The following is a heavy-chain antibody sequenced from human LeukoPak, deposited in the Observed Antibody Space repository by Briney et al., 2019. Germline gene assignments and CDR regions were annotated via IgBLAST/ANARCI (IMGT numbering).Heavy chain of an antibody. CDR3: ATLAPSGPFDY. Sequence: GSSVKVSCKASGGTFSSYAISWVRQAPGQGLEWMGRIIPILGIANYAQKFQGRVTITADKSTSTAYMELSSLRSEDTAVYYCATLAPSGPFDYWGQGTLVTVSS. J-gene: IGHJ4*02. CDR1: GGTFSSYA. CDR2: IIPILGIA. V-gene: IGHV1-69*04. D-gene: IGHD3-10*01.